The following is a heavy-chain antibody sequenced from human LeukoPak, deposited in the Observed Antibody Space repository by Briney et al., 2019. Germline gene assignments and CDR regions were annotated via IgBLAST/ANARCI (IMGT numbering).Heavy chain of an antibody. CDR1: GGSISSSNHY. Sequence: PSETLSLTCSVSGGSISSSNHYWGWIRQPPGKGLEWIGSIYYSGSTYYNPSLKSRVTISVDTSKNKFSLKLSSVTAADTAVYYCARHRGYYGSGSKVDYWGQGTLVTVSS. V-gene: IGHV4-39*01. CDR2: IYYSGST. J-gene: IGHJ4*02. D-gene: IGHD3-10*01. CDR3: ARHRGYYGSGSKVDY.